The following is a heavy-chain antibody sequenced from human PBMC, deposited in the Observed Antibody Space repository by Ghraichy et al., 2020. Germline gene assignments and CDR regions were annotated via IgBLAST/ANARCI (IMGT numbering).Heavy chain of an antibody. J-gene: IGHJ4*02. D-gene: IGHD5-18*01. V-gene: IGHV3-23*01. CDR1: GFTFSSYA. CDR2: VTGGGEDT. Sequence: GGSLRLSCAASGFTFSSYAIAWVRQAPGRGLEWVSAVTGGGEDTYYADSVKGRFTISRDNSKNTLSLEMNSLGDEDTATYYCVKEGHLRGGYGYAYWGQGSLVYVSS. CDR3: VKEGHLRGGYGYAY.